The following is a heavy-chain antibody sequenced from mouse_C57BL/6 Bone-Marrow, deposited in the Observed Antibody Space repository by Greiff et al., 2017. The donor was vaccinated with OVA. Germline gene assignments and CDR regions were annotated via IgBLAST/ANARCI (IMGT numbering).Heavy chain of an antibody. V-gene: IGHV1-15*01. Sequence: QVQLHQSGAELVRPGASVTLSCKASGYTFTDYEMHWVKQTPVHGLEWIGAIDPETGGTAYNQKFQGKAILTADKSSSTAYMELRSLTSEASAVYYCTRWYSNPSYAMDYWGQGTLVTVSS. CDR3: TRWYSNPSYAMDY. CDR1: GYTFTDYE. J-gene: IGHJ4*01. D-gene: IGHD2-5*01. CDR2: IDPETGGT.